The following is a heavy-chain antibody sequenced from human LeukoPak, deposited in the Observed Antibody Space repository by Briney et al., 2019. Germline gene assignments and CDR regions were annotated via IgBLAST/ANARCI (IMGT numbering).Heavy chain of an antibody. CDR2: INPNSGGT. J-gene: IGHJ4*02. CDR3: ATGRDTAMVTYFDY. D-gene: IGHD5-18*01. CDR1: GYTFTSYY. Sequence: ASVKVSCKASGYTFTSYYMHWVRQAPGQGLEWMGWINPNSGGTNYAQKFQGRVTMTRDTSISTAYMELSRLRSDDTAVYYCATGRDTAMVTYFDYWGQGTLVTVSS. V-gene: IGHV1-2*02.